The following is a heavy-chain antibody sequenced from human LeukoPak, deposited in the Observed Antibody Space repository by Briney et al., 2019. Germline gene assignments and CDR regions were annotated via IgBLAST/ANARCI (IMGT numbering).Heavy chain of an antibody. CDR1: GYTFTSYH. CDR3: ARVDTAMVTDY. CDR2: INPSGGST. V-gene: IGHV1-46*01. Sequence: GASVKVSCKASGYTFTSYHMHWVRQAPGQGLEWMGIINPSGGSTNYAQKFRGRVTMTRDMSTNTVYMDLSSLRSEDTAVYYCARVDTAMVTDYWGQGTLVTVSS. J-gene: IGHJ4*02. D-gene: IGHD5-18*01.